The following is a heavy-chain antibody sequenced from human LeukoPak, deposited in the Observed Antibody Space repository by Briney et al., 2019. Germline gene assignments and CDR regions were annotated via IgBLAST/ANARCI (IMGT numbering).Heavy chain of an antibody. V-gene: IGHV4-59*01. J-gene: IGHJ6*02. CDR1: GGSISSYY. Sequence: SETLSLTCTVSGGSISSYYWSWIRQPPGKGLEWIGYIYYSGSTNYNPSLKSRVTISVDTSKNQFSLKLSSVTAADTAVYYCARDPSMADYYYGMDVWGQGTTVTVSS. CDR2: IYYSGST. CDR3: ARDPSMADYYYGMDV. D-gene: IGHD2/OR15-2a*01.